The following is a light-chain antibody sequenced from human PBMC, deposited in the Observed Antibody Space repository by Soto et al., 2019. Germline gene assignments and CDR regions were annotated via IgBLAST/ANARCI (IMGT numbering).Light chain of an antibody. CDR3: QQSDSTPYT. J-gene: IGKJ2*01. V-gene: IGKV1-39*01. CDR1: QSISNH. CDR2: AAS. Sequence: IQMTQSPSSLSASVEDRVIITCRASQSISNHLNWYQQKPGKAPKLLIFAASSLQSGVPSRFSGSRSGPDFTLTISSLQPEDFSTYYCQQSDSTPYTFGQGTKVDI.